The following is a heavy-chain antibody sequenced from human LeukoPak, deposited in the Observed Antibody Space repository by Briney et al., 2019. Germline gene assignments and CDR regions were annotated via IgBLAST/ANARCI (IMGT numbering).Heavy chain of an antibody. Sequence: ASVKVSCKASGGTFSSYTISWVRQAPGQGLEWMGRIIPILGIANYAQKSQGRVTITADKSTSTAYMELSSLRSEDTAVYYCARSHSRAVPAANPLWGWFDPWGQGTLVTVSS. CDR1: GGTFSSYT. CDR2: IIPILGIA. D-gene: IGHD2-2*01. CDR3: ARSHSRAVPAANPLWGWFDP. V-gene: IGHV1-69*02. J-gene: IGHJ5*02.